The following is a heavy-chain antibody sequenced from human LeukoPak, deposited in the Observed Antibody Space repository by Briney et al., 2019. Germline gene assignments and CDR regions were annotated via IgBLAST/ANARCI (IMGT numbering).Heavy chain of an antibody. CDR1: GYTFTSYG. V-gene: IGHV1-69*04. CDR3: ARGRMAIFGVVISSWFDP. D-gene: IGHD3-3*01. J-gene: IGHJ5*02. Sequence: SVKVSCKASGYTFTSYGISWVRQAPGQGLEWMGRIIPTLGIANYAQKFQGRVTITADKSTSTAYMELSSLRSEDTAVYYCARGRMAIFGVVISSWFDPWGQGTLVTVSS. CDR2: IIPTLGIA.